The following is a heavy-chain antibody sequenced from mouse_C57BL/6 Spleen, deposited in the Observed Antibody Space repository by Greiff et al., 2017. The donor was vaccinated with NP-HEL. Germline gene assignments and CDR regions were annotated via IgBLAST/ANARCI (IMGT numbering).Heavy chain of an antibody. CDR1: GFTFSDAW. D-gene: IGHD1-1*01. CDR3: TRTTVVATKYYYAMDY. J-gene: IGHJ4*01. CDR2: IRNKANNHAT. V-gene: IGHV6-6*01. Sequence: EVKVVESGGGLVQPGGSMKLSCAASGFTFSDAWMDWVRQSPEKGLEWVAEIRNKANNHATYYAESVKGRFTISRDDSKSSVYLQMNSLRAEDTGIYYCTRTTVVATKYYYAMDYWGQGTSVTVSS.